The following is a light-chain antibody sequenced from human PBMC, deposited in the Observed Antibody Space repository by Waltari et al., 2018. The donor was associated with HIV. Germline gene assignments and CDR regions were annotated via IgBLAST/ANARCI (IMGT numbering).Light chain of an antibody. CDR2: KTS. V-gene: IGKV1-5*03. J-gene: IGKJ1*01. CDR3: QHYNTSSPWT. CDR1: QSIDTW. Sequence: DIQMTQSPSTLSTSVGDRITITCRASQSIDTWLAWYQQKPGNAPKLLVYKTSSLQSGVPSRFSGSGSGTEFTLTISSLQPDDFATYYCQHYNTSSPWTFGQGTRVDI.